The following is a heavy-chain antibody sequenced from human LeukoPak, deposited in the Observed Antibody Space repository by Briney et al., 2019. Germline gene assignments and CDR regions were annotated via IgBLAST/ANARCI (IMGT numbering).Heavy chain of an antibody. CDR3: ARGGVVTTTPRFDP. Sequence: SQTLSLTCTVSNGSITSGGYYWSWLRQHPGKGLEWIGHIYHTGSTYYNSSLKSRLTMSVDTSKNEFSLRLNSEAVADTAVYYCARGGVVTTTPRFDPWGQGTLVTVSS. CDR2: IYHTGST. D-gene: IGHD4-11*01. CDR1: NGSITSGGYY. J-gene: IGHJ5*02. V-gene: IGHV4-31*03.